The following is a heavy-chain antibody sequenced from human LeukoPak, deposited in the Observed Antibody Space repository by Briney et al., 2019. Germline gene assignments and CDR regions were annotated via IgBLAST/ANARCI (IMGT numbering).Heavy chain of an antibody. CDR1: GGTFSSYA. D-gene: IGHD5-18*01. J-gene: IGHJ4*02. CDR3: ASTLYSYGRHFDY. Sequence: SVKVSCKASGGTFSSYAISWVRQAPGQGLEWMGRIIPILGIANYAQKFQGRVTITADKSTSTAYMELSSLRSEDTAVYYCASTLYSYGRHFDYWGQGTLVTVSS. CDR2: IIPILGIA. V-gene: IGHV1-69*04.